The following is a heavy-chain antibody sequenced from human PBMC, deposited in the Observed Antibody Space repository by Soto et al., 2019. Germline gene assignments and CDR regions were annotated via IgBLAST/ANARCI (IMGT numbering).Heavy chain of an antibody. CDR3: ARGIQYRYGMDV. V-gene: IGHV3-74*01. J-gene: IGHJ6*02. CDR2: INGDGSNA. Sequence: AGSLKLSCAAAGVTVSNYWMDGFRQAPGKGLVWVSRINGDGSNAFYADSVKGRFTISRDNAKNTVYLQMNSLRAEDTAIYYCARGIQYRYGMDVWGQGTTVTVSS. D-gene: IGHD4-4*01. CDR1: GVTVSNYW.